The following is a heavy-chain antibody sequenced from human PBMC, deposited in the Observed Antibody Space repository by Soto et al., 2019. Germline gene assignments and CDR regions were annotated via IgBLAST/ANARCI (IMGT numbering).Heavy chain of an antibody. D-gene: IGHD4-17*01. J-gene: IGHJ4*02. V-gene: IGHV4-4*02. CDR1: GGSMSSSNW. CDR2: AHHSGRT. CDR3: ARSEATVLDY. Sequence: QVQLQESGPGLVKPSGTLSLTCTVSGGSMSSSNWWNWVRQPPGKGLEWIGEAHHSGRTNYNPSPKSRVTISVDKPKTHFPLKLSSVTAADTAVSYCARSEATVLDYWGQGTLVTVSS.